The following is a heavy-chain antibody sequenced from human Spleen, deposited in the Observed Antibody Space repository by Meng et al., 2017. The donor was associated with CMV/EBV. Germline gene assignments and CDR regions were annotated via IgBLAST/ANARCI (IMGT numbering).Heavy chain of an antibody. Sequence: SGGTFNSYGINWVRQAPGQGLEWMGGIIPTIGTGHYAQRLQGRLTITTDEYTTTVYMELRNLRSDDTAVYYCARDRGLGNPDFNWFDPWGQGTLVTVSS. CDR2: IIPTIGTG. J-gene: IGHJ5*02. CDR1: GGTFNSYG. CDR3: ARDRGLGNPDFNWFDP. V-gene: IGHV1-69*05. D-gene: IGHD3/OR15-3a*01.